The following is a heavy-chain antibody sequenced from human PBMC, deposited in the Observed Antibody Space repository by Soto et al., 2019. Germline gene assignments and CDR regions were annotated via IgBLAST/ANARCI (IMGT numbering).Heavy chain of an antibody. D-gene: IGHD3-10*01. Sequence: PSETLSLTCTVSGGYIISSNGWSWVRQPPGKGLEWIGEIYHSGSTNYNPSLKSRVTISVDKSKNQFSLKSLRSDDAAVYYCATQAVRGVILSWGQGTLVTVSS. J-gene: IGHJ5*02. CDR1: GGYIISSNG. CDR2: IYHSGST. CDR3: ATQAVRGVILS. V-gene: IGHV4-4*02.